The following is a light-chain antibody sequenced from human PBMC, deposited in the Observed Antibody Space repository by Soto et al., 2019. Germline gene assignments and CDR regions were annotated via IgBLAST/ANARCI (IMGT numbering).Light chain of an antibody. V-gene: IGKV1-33*01. Sequence: DIQMTQSPTSLSASVGDRVTITCQASQDITNHLNWYQQKPGKAPELLIYEASNLETGVPSRFSGGGSVTHFTLTISSLQPEDIATYYCQQYGPYLLTFGPWTKVH. J-gene: IGKJ3*01. CDR3: QQYGPYLLT. CDR2: EAS. CDR1: QDITNH.